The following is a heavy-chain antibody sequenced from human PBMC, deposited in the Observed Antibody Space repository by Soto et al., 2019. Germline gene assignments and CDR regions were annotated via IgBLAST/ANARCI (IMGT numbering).Heavy chain of an antibody. CDR2: INAGSGKA. J-gene: IGHJ4*02. CDR1: GYTFTGFP. CDR3: ARVEIVGFEY. D-gene: IGHD2-2*03. V-gene: IGHV1-3*01. Sequence: QIQLVQSGAEVKKPGASVKVSCKASGYTFTGFPIHWVRQAPGQRLEWMGWINAGSGKAESAQKFQGRITIIRDTSSSTVYMELNSLRPVDTAVYYCARVEIVGFEYWGQGTLVTVSS.